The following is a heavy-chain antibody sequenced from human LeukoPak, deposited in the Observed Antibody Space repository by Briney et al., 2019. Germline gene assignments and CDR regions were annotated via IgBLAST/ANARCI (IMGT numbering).Heavy chain of an antibody. Sequence: PGGSLRLSCADSGFTFSSYSMNWVRQAPGKGLVWVSRINSDGSSTSYADSVKGRFTISRDNAKNTLYLQMNSLRAEDTAVYYCASDINPYYYDSSGYYYVDYWGQGTLVTVSS. CDR1: GFTFSSYS. J-gene: IGHJ4*02. CDR2: INSDGSST. D-gene: IGHD3-22*01. V-gene: IGHV3-74*01. CDR3: ASDINPYYYDSSGYYYVDY.